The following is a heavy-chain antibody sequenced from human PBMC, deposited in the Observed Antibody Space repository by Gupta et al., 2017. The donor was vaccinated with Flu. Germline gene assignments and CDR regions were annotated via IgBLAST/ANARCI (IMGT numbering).Heavy chain of an antibody. Sequence: VKGLEWVSSISSSSSYIYYADSVKGRFTISRDKAKNSLYLQMNSLRAEDTAVYYCARDKIFGVVTYYYYMDVWGKGTTVTVSS. CDR3: ARDKIFGVVTYYYYMDV. J-gene: IGHJ6*03. CDR2: ISSSSSYI. V-gene: IGHV3-21*01. D-gene: IGHD3-3*01.